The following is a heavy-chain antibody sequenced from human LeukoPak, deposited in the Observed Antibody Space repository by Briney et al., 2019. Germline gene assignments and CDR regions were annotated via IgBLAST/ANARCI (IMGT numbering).Heavy chain of an antibody. CDR3: AKCSVHYGSGLDAFDI. J-gene: IGHJ3*02. CDR1: GFTFSTHG. V-gene: IGHV3-30*02. D-gene: IGHD3-10*01. Sequence: GGSLRLSCAASGFTFSTHGMHWVRQAPGKGLEWVAFIRYDGSNKYYADSVKGRFTISRDNSKNTLYLQMNSLRAEDTAVYYCAKCSVHYGSGLDAFDIWGQGTMVTVSS. CDR2: IRYDGSNK.